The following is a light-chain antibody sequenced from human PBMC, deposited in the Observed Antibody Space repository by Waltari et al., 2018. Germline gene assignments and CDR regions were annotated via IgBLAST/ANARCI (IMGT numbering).Light chain of an antibody. J-gene: IGKJ4*01. CDR2: DTS. V-gene: IGKV3-11*01. CDR1: QSVFNY. Sequence: ALTQSPATLSLSAGERATISCRASQSVFNYVAWYQQKRGQAPRPLIYDTSKRATGIPARFSGSGSGTDFTLTISNLEADDFALYYGQQGSILPLTFGGGTKVEIK. CDR3: QQGSILPLT.